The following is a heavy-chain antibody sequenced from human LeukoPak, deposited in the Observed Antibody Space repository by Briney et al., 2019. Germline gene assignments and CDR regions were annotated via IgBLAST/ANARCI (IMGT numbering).Heavy chain of an antibody. Sequence: GGSLRLSCTASGLTFGDYAMSWFRQAPGKGLEWVGCIRSKAYGGTTEYAASVKGRFTISRDDSKSIAYLQMNSLKTEDTAVYYCTREYDKGTYYDFWSGYSTVFDYWGQGTLVTVSS. J-gene: IGHJ4*02. D-gene: IGHD3-3*01. CDR2: IRSKAYGGTT. V-gene: IGHV3-49*03. CDR1: GLTFGDYA. CDR3: TREYDKGTYYDFWSGYSTVFDY.